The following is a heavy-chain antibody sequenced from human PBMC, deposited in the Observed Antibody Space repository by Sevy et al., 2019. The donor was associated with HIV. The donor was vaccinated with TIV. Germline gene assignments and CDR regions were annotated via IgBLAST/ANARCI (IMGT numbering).Heavy chain of an antibody. Sequence: GGSLRLSCAASGFTFSDYHMNWIRQAPGKGLEWVSYISSLSTYTNYADSVRGRFTISRDNAKNSLYLQMNSLRAEDTAVYYCARGARGVSGDYWGLGTLVTVSS. CDR1: GFTFSDYH. D-gene: IGHD2-8*01. CDR3: ARGARGVSGDY. J-gene: IGHJ4*02. V-gene: IGHV3-11*06. CDR2: ISSLSTYT.